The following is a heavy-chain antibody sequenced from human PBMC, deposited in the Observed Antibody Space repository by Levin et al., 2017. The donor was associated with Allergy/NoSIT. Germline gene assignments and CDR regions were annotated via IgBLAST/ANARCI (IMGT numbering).Heavy chain of an antibody. D-gene: IGHD4-17*01. CDR3: ARGPIYGDLPDYDYMDV. J-gene: IGHJ6*03. V-gene: IGHV1-3*01. Sequence: ASVKVSCKASGYTFTSYAMHWVRQAPGQRLEWMGWINAGNGNTKYSQKFQGRVTITRDTSASTAYMELSSLRSEDTAVYYCARGPIYGDLPDYDYMDVWGKGTTVTVSS. CDR2: INAGNGNT. CDR1: GYTFTSYA.